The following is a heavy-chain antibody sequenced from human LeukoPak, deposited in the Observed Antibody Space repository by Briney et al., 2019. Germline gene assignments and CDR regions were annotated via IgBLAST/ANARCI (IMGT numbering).Heavy chain of an antibody. J-gene: IGHJ4*02. V-gene: IGHV3-49*04. CDR3: TRGGQELGKGYFFDY. D-gene: IGHD6-13*01. Sequence: GGSLRLSCTGSGFTFGDYAMSWVRQAPGKGLEWLGLIRSKGYGGTAEYAASVKGRLSVSRDDSRSIAYLQVDSLKTEDTGVYYCTRGGQELGKGYFFDYWGQGILVTVSS. CDR2: IRSKGYGGTA. CDR1: GFTFGDYA.